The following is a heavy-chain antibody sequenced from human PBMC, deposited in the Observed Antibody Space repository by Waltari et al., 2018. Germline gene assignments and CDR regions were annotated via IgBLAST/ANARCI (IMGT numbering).Heavy chain of an antibody. D-gene: IGHD4-17*01. Sequence: EVQLVESGGGLVQPGGSLRLSCAASGFTFSSYWMHWVRQAPGKVRGWVSRINGDGGSTSYAVSVKGRFTISRDNAKNTLYLQMNSLRAEDTAVYYCASYMTTVPLRAFDIWGQGTMVTVSS. CDR1: GFTFSSYW. CDR3: ASYMTTVPLRAFDI. CDR2: INGDGGST. V-gene: IGHV3-74*01. J-gene: IGHJ3*02.